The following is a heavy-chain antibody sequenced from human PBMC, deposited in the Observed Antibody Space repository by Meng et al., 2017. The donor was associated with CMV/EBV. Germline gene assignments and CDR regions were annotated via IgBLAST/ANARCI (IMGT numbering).Heavy chain of an antibody. CDR2: MNPNSGNT. D-gene: IGHD3-22*01. CDR1: GYTFTSYD. Sequence: ASVKVSCKASGYTFTSYDINWVRQATGQGLEWMGWMNPNSGNTGYAQKFQGRVTMTRNTSISTAYMELSSLRSGDTAVYYCALRGSSGYWDAFDIWGQGTMVTVSS. J-gene: IGHJ3*02. CDR3: ALRGSSGYWDAFDI. V-gene: IGHV1-8*01.